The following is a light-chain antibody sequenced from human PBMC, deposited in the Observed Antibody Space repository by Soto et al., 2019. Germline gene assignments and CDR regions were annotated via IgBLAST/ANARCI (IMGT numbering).Light chain of an antibody. J-gene: IGKJ1*01. CDR3: QQYDTYPRT. V-gene: IGKV1-5*03. CDR1: QSISNW. Sequence: DIQMTQSPSTLSASVGDRVTITCRASQSISNWLAWYQQKPGKAPKLLIFKASTLESGVPSRFSGSGSGTDFTLNLSSLQPDNFATYHCQQYDTYPRTFGQGTKVDIK. CDR2: KAS.